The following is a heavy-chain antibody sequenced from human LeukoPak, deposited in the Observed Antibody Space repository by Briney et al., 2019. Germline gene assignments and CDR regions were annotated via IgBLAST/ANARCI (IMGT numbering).Heavy chain of an antibody. CDR3: ARGYYDSSGYYPL. CDR1: GFTFSSYS. J-gene: IGHJ4*02. Sequence: GGSLRLSCAASGFTFSSYSMDWVRQAPGKGLEWVSSISSSSSYICYADSVKGRFTISRDNAKNSLYLQMNSLRAEDTAVYYCARGYYDSSGYYPLWGQGTLVTVSS. V-gene: IGHV3-21*01. CDR2: ISSSSSYI. D-gene: IGHD3-22*01.